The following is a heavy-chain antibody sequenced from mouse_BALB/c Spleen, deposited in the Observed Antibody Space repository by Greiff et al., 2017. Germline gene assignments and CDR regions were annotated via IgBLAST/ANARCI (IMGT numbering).Heavy chain of an antibody. CDR2: IYPYNGGT. D-gene: IGHD1-2*01. V-gene: IGHV1S29*02. CDR3: ARGEFITTARGYFDY. Sequence: EVQLQQSGPELVKPGASVKISCKASGYTFTDYNMHWVKQSHGKSLEWIGYIYPYNGGTGYNQKFKSKATLTVDNSSSTAYMELRSLTSEDSAVYYCARGEFITTARGYFDYWGQGTTLTVS. J-gene: IGHJ2*01. CDR1: GYTFTDYN.